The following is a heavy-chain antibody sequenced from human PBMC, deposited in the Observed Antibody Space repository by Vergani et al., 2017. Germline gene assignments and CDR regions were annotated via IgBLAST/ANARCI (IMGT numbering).Heavy chain of an antibody. J-gene: IGHJ3*02. CDR2: TRPHEDGA. Sequence: VQVVESGGGLVQPGGSLRLSCAASGFIFSDHYMDWVRQAPGRGLESVTFTRPHEDGAFYSASVRGRFTVSRDNSKNTLFLHMNSLRPEDTAVYYCAKVGRSEVAGTFGAFDIWGQGTMVTVSS. D-gene: IGHD6-19*01. V-gene: IGHV3-30*02. CDR1: GFIFSDHY. CDR3: AKVGRSEVAGTFGAFDI.